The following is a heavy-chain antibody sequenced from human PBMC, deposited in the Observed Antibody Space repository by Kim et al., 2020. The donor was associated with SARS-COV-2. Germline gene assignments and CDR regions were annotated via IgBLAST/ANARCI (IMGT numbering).Heavy chain of an antibody. J-gene: IGHJ4*02. CDR3: AKDSSISGYDFGCFWN. V-gene: IGHV3-33*06. Sequence: GGSLRLSCAASGFTFSSYGMHWVRQAPGKGLEWVAVIWYDGSNKYYADSVKGRFTISRDNSKNTLYLQMNSLRAEDTAVYYCAKDSSISGYDFGCFWNWGQGTLVTVSS. D-gene: IGHD5-12*01. CDR2: IWYDGSNK. CDR1: GFTFSSYG.